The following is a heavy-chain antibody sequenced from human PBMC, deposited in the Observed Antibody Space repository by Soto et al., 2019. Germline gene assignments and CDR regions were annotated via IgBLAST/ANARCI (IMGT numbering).Heavy chain of an antibody. V-gene: IGHV3-23*01. Sequence: GGSRRLSCAASGFTFSSYAMSWDRQAPGKGLEWVSASSGSGGSAYYADPVKGRFTISRDNSKNTLYLQMNSLRAEDTVVYYCAKVAKINCSCGSCYSYYFDYWGQGTLVTVSS. CDR3: AKVAKINCSCGSCYSYYFDY. CDR1: GFTFSSYA. CDR2: SSGSGGSA. J-gene: IGHJ4*02. D-gene: IGHD2-15*01.